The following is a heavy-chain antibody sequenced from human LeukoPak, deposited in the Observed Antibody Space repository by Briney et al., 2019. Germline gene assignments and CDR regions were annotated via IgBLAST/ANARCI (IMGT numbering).Heavy chain of an antibody. CDR2: ISGSDDGT. J-gene: IGHJ4*02. Sequence: AGGSLRLSCAASGFTFSTYAMSWVRQIPGKGLEWVSAISGSDDGTYYADSVKGRFTISRDNSRNTLYLQMNTLRAEDTAVYFCAKDPGYSSSVQDYWGQGTLVTVSS. D-gene: IGHD6-13*01. CDR1: GFTFSTYA. V-gene: IGHV3-23*01. CDR3: AKDPGYSSSVQDY.